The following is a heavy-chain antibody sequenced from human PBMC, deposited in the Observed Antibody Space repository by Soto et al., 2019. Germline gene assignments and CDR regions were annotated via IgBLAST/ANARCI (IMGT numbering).Heavy chain of an antibody. CDR3: AADLQQLRVFDI. V-gene: IGHV1-58*01. CDR1: GFAFTSSA. J-gene: IGHJ3*02. Sequence: SVKVSCKASGFAFTSSAVPWVGQARGQRLEWIGCIVVGSGNTNYAQKFQERVTITRDMSTSKAYMELSSLRSEDTAVYYCAADLQQLRVFDIWGQGTMVTLSS. CDR2: IVVGSGNT. D-gene: IGHD6-13*01.